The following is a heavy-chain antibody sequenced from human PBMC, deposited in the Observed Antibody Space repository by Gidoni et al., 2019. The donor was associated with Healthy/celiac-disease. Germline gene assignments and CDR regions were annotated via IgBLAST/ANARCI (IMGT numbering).Heavy chain of an antibody. Sequence: QLQLQESGPGMVKPSENLSLTCTVSGGSLSSSSYYWGWIRPPPGKGLEWIGSIYYSGRTSYNPSHKSRVTISVETSKNQFSLKLSSVTAADTAVYYCVRGYYDFWSGYPGWDGMDVWGQGTTVTVSS. V-gene: IGHV4-39*01. J-gene: IGHJ6*02. CDR2: IYYSGRT. D-gene: IGHD3-3*01. CDR1: GGSLSSSSYY. CDR3: VRGYYDFWSGYPGWDGMDV.